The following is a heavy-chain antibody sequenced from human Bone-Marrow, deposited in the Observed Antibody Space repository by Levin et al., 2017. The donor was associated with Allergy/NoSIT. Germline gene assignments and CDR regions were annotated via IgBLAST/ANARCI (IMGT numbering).Heavy chain of an antibody. CDR1: GFTFSSYS. V-gene: IGHV3-23*03. D-gene: IGHD1-14*01. J-gene: IGHJ4*02. CDR3: AKDPNHGAGY. CDR2: IDHGGTGT. Sequence: ETLSLTCAASGFTFSSYSMIWVRQAPGKGLELVSGIDHGGTGTSYADSVKGRFTVSRDNSKNTLYLQMNSLTVEDTAVYYCAKDPNHGAGYWGQGTLVTVSS.